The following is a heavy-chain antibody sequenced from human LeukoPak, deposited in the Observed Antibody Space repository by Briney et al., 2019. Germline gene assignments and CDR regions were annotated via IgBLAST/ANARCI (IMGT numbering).Heavy chain of an antibody. D-gene: IGHD1-26*01. CDR1: GVSISSSSYY. CDR3: AREWASYYYYGMDV. J-gene: IGHJ6*02. Sequence: SETLSLTCTVSGVSISSSSYYWGWIRQPPGKGLEWIGTIYYSGSTYYNPSLKSRVTISVYTSKTQFSLKLSSVTAADTAVYYCAREWASYYYYGMDVWGQGTTVTVSS. CDR2: IYYSGST. V-gene: IGHV4-39*07.